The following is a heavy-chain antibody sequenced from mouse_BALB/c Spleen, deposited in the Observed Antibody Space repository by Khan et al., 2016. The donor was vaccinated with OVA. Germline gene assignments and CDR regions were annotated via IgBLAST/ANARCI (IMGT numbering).Heavy chain of an antibody. CDR3: AMSRYRYSCAT. J-gene: IGHJ3*01. V-gene: IGHV3-8*02. CDR1: GDSITSGY. CDR2: NIYTGYT. Sequence: EVKLEESGPNLVKPSQTLSLTCSVTGDSITSGYWNWIRKLLGNKLEYMGYNIYTGYTYYNPSLISRITITRHTSKNQYYLQLSYVTDEDTATYYPAMSRYRYSCATWGHGPQVTGSA. D-gene: IGHD2-12*01.